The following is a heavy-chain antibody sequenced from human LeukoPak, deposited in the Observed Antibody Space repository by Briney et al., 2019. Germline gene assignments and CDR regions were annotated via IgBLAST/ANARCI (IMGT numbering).Heavy chain of an antibody. Sequence: GGSLRLSCAASGFTFSSYAMHWVRQAPGKGLEWVAVISYDGSNKYYADSVKGRFTISRDNSKNTLYLQMNSLRAEDTAVYYCARDIDGYNTLDNWGQGTLVTVSS. CDR3: ARDIDGYNTLDN. J-gene: IGHJ4*02. V-gene: IGHV3-30-3*01. CDR2: ISYDGSNK. CDR1: GFTFSSYA. D-gene: IGHD5-24*01.